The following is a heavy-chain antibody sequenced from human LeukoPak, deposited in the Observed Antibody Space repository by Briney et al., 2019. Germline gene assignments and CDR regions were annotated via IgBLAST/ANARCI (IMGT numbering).Heavy chain of an antibody. D-gene: IGHD3-10*01. CDR3: ARESEPVRGVISF. Sequence: SVKVSCKASGYTFTSYYMHWVRQAPGQGLEWMEIINPSGGSTSYAQKFQGRVTMTRDMSTSTVYMELSSLRSEDTAVYYCARESEPVRGVISFWGQGTLVTVSS. CDR1: GYTFTSYY. CDR2: INPSGGST. V-gene: IGHV1-46*01. J-gene: IGHJ4*02.